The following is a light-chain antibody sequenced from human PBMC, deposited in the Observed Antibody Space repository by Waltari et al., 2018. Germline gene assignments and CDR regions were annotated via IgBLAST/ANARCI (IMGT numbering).Light chain of an antibody. Sequence: QSALTQPASVSGSPGQSITIPCTGSSTDLGSSTLVPWYQHHPDKAPKLLIYEGTERPSGISHRFSGSKSGNTASLTISSLQPDDEADYYCFSYADGRSLVFGGGTKLTVL. J-gene: IGLJ2*01. CDR1: STDLGSSTL. CDR2: EGT. V-gene: IGLV2-23*01. CDR3: FSYADGRSLV.